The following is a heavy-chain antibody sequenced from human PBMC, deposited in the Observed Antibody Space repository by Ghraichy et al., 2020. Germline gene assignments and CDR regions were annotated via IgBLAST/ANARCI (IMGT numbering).Heavy chain of an antibody. CDR1: GFTFSDYW. V-gene: IGHV3-7*03. J-gene: IGHJ4*02. D-gene: IGHD5-12*01. Sequence: GGSLRLSCAASGFTFSDYWMSWVRQAPGKGLEWVANINRDGSGTFYVDSVKGRFTISRDNAKNSLYLQMSSLRVEDTAVYYCARDPPPPSGFDDPFDYWGQGTLVTVSS. CDR3: ARDPPPPSGFDDPFDY. CDR2: INRDGSGT.